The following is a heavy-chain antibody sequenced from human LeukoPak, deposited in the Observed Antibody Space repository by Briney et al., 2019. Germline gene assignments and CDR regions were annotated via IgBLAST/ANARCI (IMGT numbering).Heavy chain of an antibody. J-gene: IGHJ4*02. D-gene: IGHD5-12*01. CDR2: IKSKTDGGTT. Sequence: GWSLRLSFASSGFTFSNAWMSWVGQAPGKGLEWVGRIKSKTDGGTTDYAAPVKGRFTISRDDSKNTLYLQMNSLKTADTAVYYCTTCGVPADSGYEVWGQGTLVTVSS. V-gene: IGHV3-15*01. CDR1: GFTFSNAW. CDR3: TTCGVPADSGYEV.